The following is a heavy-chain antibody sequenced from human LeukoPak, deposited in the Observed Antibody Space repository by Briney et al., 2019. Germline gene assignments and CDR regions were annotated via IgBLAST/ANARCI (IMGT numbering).Heavy chain of an antibody. V-gene: IGHV1-2*02. CDR2: INPNSGGT. J-gene: IGHJ4*02. CDR1: GYTFTGYY. Sequence: ASVKVSCKASGYTFTGYYMHWVRQAPGQGGEWVGWINPNSGGTNYAQKFQGRVTMTRDTSISTAYMELSRLRSDDTAVYYCARTSSSWLFYFDYWGQGTLVTVSS. D-gene: IGHD6-13*01. CDR3: ARTSSSWLFYFDY.